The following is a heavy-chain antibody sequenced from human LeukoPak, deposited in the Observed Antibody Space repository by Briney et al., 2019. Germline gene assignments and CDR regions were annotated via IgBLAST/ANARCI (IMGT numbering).Heavy chain of an antibody. V-gene: IGHV3-23*01. CDR3: AKAGILVVPAAIWVYFDY. CDR1: GFTFSSYA. D-gene: IGHD2-2*01. Sequence: GGSLRLSCAASGFTFSSYAVSWVLQAPGKGLEWVSAISGSGGSTYYADSVKGRFTISRDNSKNTLYLQMNSLRAEVTAVYYCAKAGILVVPAAIWVYFDYWGQGTLVTVSS. CDR2: ISGSGGST. J-gene: IGHJ4*02.